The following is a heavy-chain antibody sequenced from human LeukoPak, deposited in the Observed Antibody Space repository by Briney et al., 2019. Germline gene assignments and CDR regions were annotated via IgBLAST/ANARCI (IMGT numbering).Heavy chain of an antibody. J-gene: IGHJ4*02. V-gene: IGHV3-48*02. CDR3: ARAWNCDY. D-gene: IGHD1-1*01. Sequence: GGSLRLSCAASRFIFSSYSMNWVRQAPGKGLDWVSYISSSGSTIYYTDSVRGRFTISRDNAKNSLYLQMNSLRDEDTAVYYCARAWNCDYWGQGTLVTVSS. CDR1: RFIFSSYS. CDR2: ISSSGSTI.